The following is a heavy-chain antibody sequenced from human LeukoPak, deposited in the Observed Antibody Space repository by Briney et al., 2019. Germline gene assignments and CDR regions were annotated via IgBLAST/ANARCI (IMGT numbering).Heavy chain of an antibody. CDR3: ARDFATGSFAPHYYGMDV. J-gene: IGHJ6*02. V-gene: IGHV3-9*01. D-gene: IGHD1-26*01. CDR2: ISWNSDNI. CDR1: GFTFDDYA. Sequence: GGSLRLSCAASGFTFDDYAMHWVRQVPGKGLEWVSGISWNSDNIGYADSVRGRFTISRDNAKNSLYLQMNSLRAEDTAVYYCARDFATGSFAPHYYGMDVWGQGTTVTVSS.